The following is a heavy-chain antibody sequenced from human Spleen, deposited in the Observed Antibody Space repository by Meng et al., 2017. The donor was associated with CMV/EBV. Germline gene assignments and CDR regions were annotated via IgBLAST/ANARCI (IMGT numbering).Heavy chain of an antibody. CDR1: GFTLSTHDIFSSYG. V-gene: IGHV3-30*02. CDR2: IRYDGSNQ. CDR3: ARGYSTSWYFDY. J-gene: IGHJ4*02. Sequence: GGSLRLSCAASGFTLSTHDIFSSYGMHWVRQGPAKGLEWVAFIRYDGSNQHYADSVKGRFTISRDNSKNMVYLQMNSLRAEDTAVYYCARGYSTSWYFDYWGQGTLVTVSS. D-gene: IGHD6-13*01.